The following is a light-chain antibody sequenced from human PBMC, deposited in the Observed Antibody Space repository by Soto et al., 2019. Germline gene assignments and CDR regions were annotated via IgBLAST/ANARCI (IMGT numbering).Light chain of an antibody. J-gene: IGKJ1*01. V-gene: IGKV1-5*01. CDR3: QQYNSYSGT. CDR1: QSISSW. CDR2: DAS. Sequence: DIQMTQSPSTLSASVGDRVTITCRASQSISSWLAWYQQKPGKAPKLLIYDASSLESGVPSRFSGSGSGTEFILTISSLQPDDFATYYCQQYNSYSGTFGQGTKVEI.